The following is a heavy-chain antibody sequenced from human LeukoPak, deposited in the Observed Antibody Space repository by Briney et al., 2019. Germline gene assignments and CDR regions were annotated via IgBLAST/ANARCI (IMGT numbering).Heavy chain of an antibody. D-gene: IGHD5-12*01. Sequence: GESLKISCKASGYRFTTYWIGWVRQMPRKGLEWMGIIYPGDSDTRYSPSFEGQVTISADKSITTAYLQWSSLKASDTAMYYCARQITDQSSGYDSIDYWGQGTPVTVSS. V-gene: IGHV5-51*01. CDR3: ARQITDQSSGYDSIDY. CDR1: GYRFTTYW. J-gene: IGHJ4*02. CDR2: IYPGDSDT.